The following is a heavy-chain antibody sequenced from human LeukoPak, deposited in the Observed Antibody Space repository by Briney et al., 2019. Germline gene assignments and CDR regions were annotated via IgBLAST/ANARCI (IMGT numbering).Heavy chain of an antibody. D-gene: IGHD3-22*01. Sequence: GGSLRLSCAASGFTFSDYYMSWIRQALGKGLEWVSYISSSGSTIYYADSVKGRFTISRDNAKNSLYLQMNSLRAEDTAVYYCASSRSSGWTYYFDYWGQGTLVTVSS. CDR3: ASSRSSGWTYYFDY. CDR2: ISSSGSTI. CDR1: GFTFSDYY. J-gene: IGHJ4*02. V-gene: IGHV3-11*01.